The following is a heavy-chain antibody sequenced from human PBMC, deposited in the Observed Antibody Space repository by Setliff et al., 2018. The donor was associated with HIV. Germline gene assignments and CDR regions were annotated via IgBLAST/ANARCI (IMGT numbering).Heavy chain of an antibody. CDR2: INHSGRT. CDR3: ARDRGSYNFWSGLARGDNWFDP. D-gene: IGHD3-3*01. V-gene: IGHV4-34*01. CDR1: GGSFSDFY. Sequence: SETLSLTCAVYGGSFSDFYWSWIRQSPGKGLEWIGDINHSGRTNNNPSLKSRVTISVDTSKNQFSLKLNSVTAADTAVYYCARDRGSYNFWSGLARGDNWFDPWGQGTLVTVS. J-gene: IGHJ5*02.